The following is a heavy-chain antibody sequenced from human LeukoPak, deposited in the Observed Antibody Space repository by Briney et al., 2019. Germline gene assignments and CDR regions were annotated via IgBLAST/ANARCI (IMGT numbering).Heavy chain of an antibody. D-gene: IGHD3-9*01. Sequence: GASVKVSCKASGYTFTSYYMHWVRQAPGQGLEWMGIINPSGGSTSYAQKFQGRVTMTRDTSTSTVYMELSSLRSEDTAVYYCARDPLRYFGIVTLSYGMDVWGKGTTVTVSS. CDR2: INPSGGST. CDR3: ARDPLRYFGIVTLSYGMDV. V-gene: IGHV1-46*01. CDR1: GYTFTSYY. J-gene: IGHJ6*04.